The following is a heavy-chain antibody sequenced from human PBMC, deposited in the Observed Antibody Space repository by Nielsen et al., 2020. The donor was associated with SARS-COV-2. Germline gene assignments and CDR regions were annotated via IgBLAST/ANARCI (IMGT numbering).Heavy chain of an antibody. CDR1: GFTFSSYS. J-gene: IGHJ5*02. V-gene: IGHV3-21*01. CDR2: ISSSSSYI. CDR3: ARLPYCSSTSCYPQFSP. D-gene: IGHD2-2*01. Sequence: GSLRLSCAASGFTFSSYSMNWVRQAPGKGLEWVSSISSSSSYIYYADSVKGRFTISRDNAKNSLYLQMNSLRAEDTAVYYCARLPYCSSTSCYPQFSPWGQGTLVTVSS.